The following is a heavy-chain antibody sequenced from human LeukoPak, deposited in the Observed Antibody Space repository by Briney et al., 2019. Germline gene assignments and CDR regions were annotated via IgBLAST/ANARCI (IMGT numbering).Heavy chain of an antibody. D-gene: IGHD3-3*01. V-gene: IGHV4-34*01. CDR1: GGSFSGYY. CDR2: INHSGST. Sequence: PSETLSLTCAVYGGSFSGYYWSWIRQPPGKGLEWIGEINHSGSTNYNPSLKSRVTISVDTSKNQFSLKLSSVTAADTAVYYCARGRIGGAYDFWSLGGNWFDPWGQGTLVTVSS. CDR3: ARGRIGGAYDFWSLGGNWFDP. J-gene: IGHJ5*02.